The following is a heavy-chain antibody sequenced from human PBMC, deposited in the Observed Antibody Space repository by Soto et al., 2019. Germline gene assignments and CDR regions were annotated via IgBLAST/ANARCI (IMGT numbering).Heavy chain of an antibody. V-gene: IGHV1-69*13. J-gene: IGHJ6*02. Sequence: GASVKVSCKASGATFSSYAISWVRQAPGQGLEWMGGIIPIFGTANYAQKFQGRVTITADESTSTAYMELSSLRSEDTAVYYCARPSDYSNYFERYYYGMDVWGQGTTVTVSS. CDR1: GATFSSYA. CDR2: IIPIFGTA. CDR3: ARPSDYSNYFERYYYGMDV. D-gene: IGHD4-4*01.